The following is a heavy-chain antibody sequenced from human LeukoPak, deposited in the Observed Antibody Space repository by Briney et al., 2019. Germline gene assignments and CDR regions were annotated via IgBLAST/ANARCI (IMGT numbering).Heavy chain of an antibody. CDR3: ARVPYCSGGSCYDY. J-gene: IGHJ4*02. CDR1: GYTFTSYE. Sequence: ASVKVSCKASGYTFTSYEINWVRQATGQGLEWMGRMNPNSGNTGYAQKFQGRVTMTRNTSISTAYMELSSLRSEDTAVYYCARVPYCSGGSCYDYWGQGTLVTVSS. D-gene: IGHD2-15*01. V-gene: IGHV1-8*01. CDR2: MNPNSGNT.